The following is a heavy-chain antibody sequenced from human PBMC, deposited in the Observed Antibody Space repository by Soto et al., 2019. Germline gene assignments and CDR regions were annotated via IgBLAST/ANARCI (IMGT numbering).Heavy chain of an antibody. CDR1: GGSISSYY. CDR2: IYYSGST. V-gene: IGHV4-59*01. J-gene: IGHJ3*02. Sequence: SETLSLTCTVSGGSISSYYWSWIRQPPGKGLEWIGYIYYSGSTNYNPSLKSRVTISVDTSKNQFSLKLSSVTAADTAVYYCARFGRPRVTGIDAFDIWGQGTMVTVSS. D-gene: IGHD5-18*01. CDR3: ARFGRPRVTGIDAFDI.